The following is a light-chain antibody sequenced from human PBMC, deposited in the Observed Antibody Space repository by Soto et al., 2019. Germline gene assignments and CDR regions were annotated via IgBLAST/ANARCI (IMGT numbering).Light chain of an antibody. CDR2: DVS. J-gene: IGLJ1*01. Sequence: QSALTQPRSVSGSPGQSVTISCTGTSSDVGGYNYVSCYQQHPGKAPKLMIYDVSKRPSGVPDRFSGSKSGNTASLTISGLQAEDEADYYCCSFAGSSLVFGTGTKLTLL. CDR3: CSFAGSSLV. V-gene: IGLV2-11*01. CDR1: SSDVGGYNY.